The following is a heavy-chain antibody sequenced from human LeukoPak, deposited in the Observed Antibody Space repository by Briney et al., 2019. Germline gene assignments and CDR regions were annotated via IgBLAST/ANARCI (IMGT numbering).Heavy chain of an antibody. J-gene: IGHJ6*03. D-gene: IGHD1-26*01. CDR2: ISSSSSYI. CDR1: GFTFSSYS. Sequence: GRSLRLSCAASGFTFSSYSMNWVRQAPGKGLEWVSSISSSSSYIYYADSVKGRFTISRDNAKNSLYLQMNSLRAEDTAVYYCARVRVGATLPPYYYYYYMDVWGKGTTVTVSS. CDR3: ARVRVGATLPPYYYYYYMDV. V-gene: IGHV3-21*01.